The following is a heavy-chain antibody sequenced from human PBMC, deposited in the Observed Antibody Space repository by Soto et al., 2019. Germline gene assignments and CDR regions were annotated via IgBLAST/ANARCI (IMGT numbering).Heavy chain of an antibody. V-gene: IGHV3-21*01. CDR1: GFTFSSYS. Sequence: PGGSLRLSCAASGFTFSSYSMNWVRQAPGKGLEWVSSISSSSSYMYYADSVKGRFTISRDNAKNSLYLQMNSLRAEDTAVYYCARDTGSYDSSGYYYVGYYGMDVWGQGTTVTVS. J-gene: IGHJ6*02. CDR2: ISSSSSYM. D-gene: IGHD3-22*01. CDR3: ARDTGSYDSSGYYYVGYYGMDV.